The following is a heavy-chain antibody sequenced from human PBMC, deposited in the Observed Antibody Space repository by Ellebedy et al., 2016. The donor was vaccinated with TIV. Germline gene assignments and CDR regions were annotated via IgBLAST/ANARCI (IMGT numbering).Heavy chain of an antibody. J-gene: IGHJ3*02. Sequence: GGSLRLSCAASRFTFSGYWMTWVRQAPGKGLAWVANIRQDGSDMYYVDSVRGRFTISRDNAKNSLFLLMNSLSAEDTAVYYCATDGSYGDYLSPTHAFEIWGQGTRVTVSS. CDR1: RFTFSGYW. CDR2: IRQDGSDM. D-gene: IGHD4-17*01. CDR3: ATDGSYGDYLSPTHAFEI. V-gene: IGHV3-7*01.